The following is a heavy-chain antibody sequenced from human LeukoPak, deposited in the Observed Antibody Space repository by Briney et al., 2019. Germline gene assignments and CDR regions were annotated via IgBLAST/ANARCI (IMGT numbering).Heavy chain of an antibody. CDR1: GGSISSGRYY. V-gene: IGHV4-61*02. CDR3: ARDRFDDSNGYYYHSYYYMNV. CDR2: IYTRGST. Sequence: SQTLSLTCNVSGGSISSGRYYWSWIRQPAGKGLEWIGRIYTRGSTNYNPSLKSRVIISVDTSKNQFSLPLSSVTAADTAVYYCARDRFDDSNGYYYHSYYYMNVWGKGTTVTVSS. D-gene: IGHD3-22*01. J-gene: IGHJ6*03.